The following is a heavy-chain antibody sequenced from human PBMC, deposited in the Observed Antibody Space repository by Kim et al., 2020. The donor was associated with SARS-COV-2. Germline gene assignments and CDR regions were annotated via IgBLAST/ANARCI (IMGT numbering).Heavy chain of an antibody. V-gene: IGHV4-30-2*01. CDR2: IYHSGST. Sequence: SETLSLTCAVSGGSISSGGYSWSWIRQPPGKGLEWIGYIYHSGSTYYNPSLKSRVTISVDRSKNQFSLKLSSVTAADTAVYYCAREYCSGGSCYIDYWGQGTLVTVSS. CDR1: GGSISSGGYS. CDR3: AREYCSGGSCYIDY. J-gene: IGHJ4*02. D-gene: IGHD2-15*01.